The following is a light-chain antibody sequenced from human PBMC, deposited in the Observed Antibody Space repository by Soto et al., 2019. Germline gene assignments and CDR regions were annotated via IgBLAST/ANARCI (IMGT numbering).Light chain of an antibody. V-gene: IGLV2-14*01. CDR3: SSYRVNSVLV. CDR2: DVS. J-gene: IGLJ2*01. Sequence: QSVLTQPASVSGSPGQSITISCTGTSSDIGRYNYVSWYQQHPGKAPKLMIYDVSNRPSGVSNRFSGSKSGNTASLTISGLQPEDEADYYCSSYRVNSVLVFGGGTKLTVL. CDR1: SSDIGRYNY.